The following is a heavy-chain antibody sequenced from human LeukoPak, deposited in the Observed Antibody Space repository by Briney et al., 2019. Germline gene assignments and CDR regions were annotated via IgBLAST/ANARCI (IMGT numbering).Heavy chain of an antibody. Sequence: SQTLSLTCAVSGGSISSGGYSWSWIRQPPGKGLEWIGYIYHSGSTYNNPSLKSRVTISVDTSKNQFSLKLSSVTAADTAVYYCARDGIWGQGTLVTVSS. CDR3: ARDGI. CDR2: IYHSGST. D-gene: IGHD1-14*01. CDR1: GGSISSGGYS. V-gene: IGHV4-30-2*01. J-gene: IGHJ4*02.